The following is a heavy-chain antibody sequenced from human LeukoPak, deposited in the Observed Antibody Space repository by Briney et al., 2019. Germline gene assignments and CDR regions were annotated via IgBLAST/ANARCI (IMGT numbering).Heavy chain of an antibody. CDR3: ARAYCGGDCYFPYYFDY. J-gene: IGHJ4*02. V-gene: IGHV3-66*01. Sequence: GGSLRLSCAASGFTVSSNYMSWVRQAPGKGLEWVSVIYSGGSTNYADSVKGRFTISRDNSKNTLYLQMNSLRAEDTAVYYCARAYCGGDCYFPYYFDYWGQGTLVTVSS. CDR2: IYSGGST. D-gene: IGHD2-21*02. CDR1: GFTVSSNY.